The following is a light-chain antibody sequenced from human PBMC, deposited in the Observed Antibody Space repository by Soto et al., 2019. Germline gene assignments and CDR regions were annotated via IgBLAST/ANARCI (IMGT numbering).Light chain of an antibody. V-gene: IGKV3-20*01. CDR3: QQHETLIT. Sequence: EIVMTQSPATLSVSPGERATLPCRASQSVNSNYLAWYQQKPGQAPRLLIYGISKRATDIPDRFSGSGSGTDFTLTISRLEPEDFAVYYCQQHETLITFGQGTRLEIK. CDR2: GIS. J-gene: IGKJ5*01. CDR1: QSVNSNY.